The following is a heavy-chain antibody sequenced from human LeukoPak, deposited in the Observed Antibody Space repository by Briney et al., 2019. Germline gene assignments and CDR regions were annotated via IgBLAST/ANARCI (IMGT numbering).Heavy chain of an antibody. J-gene: IGHJ5*02. D-gene: IGHD3-10*01. CDR3: ARRYYGSGSYYNWFDP. V-gene: IGHV5-51*01. CDR1: GYSFTSYW. CDR2: IYPGDSDT. Sequence: GESLKISCKGSGYSFTSYWIGWVRQMPGKGLEWMGIIYPGDSDTRYSPSFQGQVTISADKSISTASLQWSSLKASDTAMYYCARRYYGSGSYYNWFDPWGQGTLVTVSS.